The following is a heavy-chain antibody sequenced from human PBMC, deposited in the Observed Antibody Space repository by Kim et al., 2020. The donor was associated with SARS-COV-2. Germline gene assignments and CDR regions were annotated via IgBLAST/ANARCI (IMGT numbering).Heavy chain of an antibody. CDR3: AKGRVGAITD. D-gene: IGHD1-26*01. CDR2: LSGSGGST. Sequence: GGSLRLSCAASGFTFSTYALSWVRQAPGKGLEWVSALSGSGGSTYYADSVKGRFTISRDNSKNTLYLQMNSLRAEDTAVYYCAKGRVGAITDWGQGTLVTVSS. J-gene: IGHJ4*02. V-gene: IGHV3-23*01. CDR1: GFTFSTYA.